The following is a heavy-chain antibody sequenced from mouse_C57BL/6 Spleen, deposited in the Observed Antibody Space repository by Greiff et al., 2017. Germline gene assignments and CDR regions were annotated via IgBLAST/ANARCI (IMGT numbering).Heavy chain of an antibody. Sequence: VQLQQPGAELVKPGASVKLSCKASGYTFTSYWMHWVKQRTEQGLEWIGRIDPEDGETKYAPKFQGKATITADTSSNTAYLQLSSLTSEDTAVYYCARGGSLGGYWGQGTTLTVSS. V-gene: IGHV14-2*01. CDR2: IDPEDGET. CDR3: ARGGSLGGY. D-gene: IGHD6-2*01. CDR1: GYTFTSYW. J-gene: IGHJ2*01.